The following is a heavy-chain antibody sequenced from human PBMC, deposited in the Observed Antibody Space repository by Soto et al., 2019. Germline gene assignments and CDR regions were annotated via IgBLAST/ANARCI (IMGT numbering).Heavy chain of an antibody. CDR2: IYYSGST. J-gene: IGHJ4*02. D-gene: IGHD1-26*01. Sequence: SSETLSLTCTVSGGSISSYYWSWIRQPPGKGLEWIGYIYYSGSTNYNPSLKSRVTISVDTSKNQFSLKLSSVTAADTAVYYCARCSREWELVDYWGQGTLVTVSS. CDR1: GGSISSYY. CDR3: ARCSREWELVDY. V-gene: IGHV4-59*01.